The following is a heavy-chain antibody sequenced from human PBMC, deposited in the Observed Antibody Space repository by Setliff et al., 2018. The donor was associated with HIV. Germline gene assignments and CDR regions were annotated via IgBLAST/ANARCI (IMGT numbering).Heavy chain of an antibody. CDR2: ISPNSGGT. CDR3: ARVGRNFVATMSADYYYYMDV. J-gene: IGHJ6*03. CDR1: GYTFTGYY. V-gene: IGHV1-2*02. D-gene: IGHD5-12*01. Sequence: ASVKVSCKASGYTFTGYYMHWVRQAPGQGLEWMGWISPNSGGTNYAQKFQGRVTMTRDTSISTAYMELSRLRSDDTAVYYCARVGRNFVATMSADYYYYMDVWGKGTTVTVS.